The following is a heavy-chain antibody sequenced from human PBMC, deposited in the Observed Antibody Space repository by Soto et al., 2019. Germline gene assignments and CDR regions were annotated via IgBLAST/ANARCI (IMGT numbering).Heavy chain of an antibody. D-gene: IGHD6-6*01. V-gene: IGHV4-34*01. J-gene: IGHJ4*02. CDR2: INHSGST. Sequence: SETLSLTCAVYGGSFSGYYWSWIRQPPGKGLEWIGEINHSGSTNYNPSLKSRVTISVDTSKNQSSLKLSSVTAADTAVYYCARGRSIAAPFDYWGQGTLVTVSS. CDR1: GGSFSGYY. CDR3: ARGRSIAAPFDY.